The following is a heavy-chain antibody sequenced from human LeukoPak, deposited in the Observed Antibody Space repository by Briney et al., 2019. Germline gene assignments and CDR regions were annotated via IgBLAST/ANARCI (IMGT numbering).Heavy chain of an antibody. Sequence: SQTLSLTCTVSGGSISSGGYCWSWIRQHPGKGLEWIGYIYYSGSTYYNPSLKSRVTISVDTSKNQFSLKLSSVTAADTAVYYCARVVEGAELDYWGQGTLVTVSS. V-gene: IGHV4-31*03. D-gene: IGHD1-26*01. CDR2: IYYSGST. J-gene: IGHJ4*02. CDR3: ARVVEGAELDY. CDR1: GGSISSGGYC.